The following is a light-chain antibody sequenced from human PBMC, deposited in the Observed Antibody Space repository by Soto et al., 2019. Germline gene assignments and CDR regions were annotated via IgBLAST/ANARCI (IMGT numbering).Light chain of an antibody. V-gene: IGKV1-39*01. CDR1: QSIGIY. CDR3: PQSYNTPWT. J-gene: IGKJ1*01. Sequence: DIQMPQSPSSLSAFVGDRVTITCRASQSIGIYLYWYQQKPGKAPKLLFYAASSLQTGVPSRFSGSGSGRAFTLTISSLQPEEFATYACPQSYNTPWTFGQGTKVEIK. CDR2: AAS.